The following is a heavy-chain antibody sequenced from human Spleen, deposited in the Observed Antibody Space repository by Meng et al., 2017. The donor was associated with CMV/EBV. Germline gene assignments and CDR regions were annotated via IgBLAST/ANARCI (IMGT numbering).Heavy chain of an antibody. Sequence: QGQLQESGPGLVKPSETLSLPCTVSGGSISSYYWSWIRQPAGKGLEWIGRIYTSGSTNYNPSLKSRVTMSVDTSKNQFSLKLSSVTAADTAVYYCARETAAVSYNWFDPWGQGTLVTVSS. V-gene: IGHV4-4*07. CDR2: IYTSGST. J-gene: IGHJ5*02. CDR1: GGSISSYY. D-gene: IGHD6-13*01. CDR3: ARETAAVSYNWFDP.